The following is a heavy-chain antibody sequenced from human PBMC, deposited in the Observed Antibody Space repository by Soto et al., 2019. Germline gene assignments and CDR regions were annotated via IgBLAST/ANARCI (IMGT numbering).Heavy chain of an antibody. V-gene: IGHV3-23*01. CDR2: ISGSGDNT. CDR1: GITFSSYA. J-gene: IGHJ4*02. CDR3: AKGPRYSSSSSY. D-gene: IGHD6-6*01. Sequence: EVQLLESGGGLVQPGGSLRLSCAASGITFSSYAMSWVRQAPGKGLEWVSAISGSGDNTYYADSVKGRFTISRDNSKDTMYLKMNSLRAEDTAVYYCAKGPRYSSSSSYWGQGTLVTVSS.